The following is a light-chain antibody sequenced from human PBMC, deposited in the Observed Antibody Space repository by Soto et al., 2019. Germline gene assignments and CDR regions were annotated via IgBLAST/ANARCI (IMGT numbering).Light chain of an antibody. CDR1: KNISSW. J-gene: IGKJ5*01. V-gene: IGKV1-39*01. CDR3: QQSYSTPIT. Sequence: DIQMTQSPSSVSSSLRYRLRSCCLAYKNISSWWAWYQQKPGKAPKLLIDKASTLKSGVPSRFSGSGSGTDFTLTISSLQPEEFATYYCQQSYSTPITFGQGTRLENK. CDR2: KAS.